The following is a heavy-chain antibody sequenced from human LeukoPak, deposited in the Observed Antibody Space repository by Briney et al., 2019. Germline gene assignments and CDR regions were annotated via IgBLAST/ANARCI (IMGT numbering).Heavy chain of an antibody. V-gene: IGHV3-49*04. D-gene: IGHD1-26*01. Sequence: GGSLRLSCADTGFMFGEYSISWVRQAPGKGLEWVGFIRSKTYGGTAQYAASVKGRFTISRDDSRRSAYLQMNNLKTEDTAVYFCTSPEGGTYYFDYWGQGTLVTASS. J-gene: IGHJ4*02. CDR2: IRSKTYGGTA. CDR1: GFMFGEYS. CDR3: TSPEGGTYYFDY.